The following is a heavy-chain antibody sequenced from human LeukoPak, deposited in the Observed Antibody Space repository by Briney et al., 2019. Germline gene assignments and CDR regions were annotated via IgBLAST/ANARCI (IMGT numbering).Heavy chain of an antibody. CDR2: IRYDGSNK. V-gene: IGHV3-30*02. Sequence: GGSPRLSCAAPGFTFSSYGMHWVRQAPGKGLEWVAFIRYDGSNKYYADSVKGRFTISRDNSKNTLYLQMNGLRAEDTALYYCAKGGWFGELFLFDYWGQGTLVTVSS. CDR1: GFTFSSYG. CDR3: AKGGWFGELFLFDY. J-gene: IGHJ4*02. D-gene: IGHD3-10*01.